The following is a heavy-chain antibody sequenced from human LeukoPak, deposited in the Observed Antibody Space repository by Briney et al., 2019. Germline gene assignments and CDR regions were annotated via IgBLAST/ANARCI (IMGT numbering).Heavy chain of an antibody. CDR2: IYHSGST. Sequence: SETLSLTCAVSGGSISSGGYSWSWIRQPPGKGLEWIGYIYHSGSTYYNPSLKSRVTISVDRSKNQFSLKLSSVTAADTAVYYCAGNDYGDPHDAFDIWGQGTMVTVSS. CDR1: GGSISSGGYS. V-gene: IGHV4-30-2*01. CDR3: AGNDYGDPHDAFDI. D-gene: IGHD4-17*01. J-gene: IGHJ3*02.